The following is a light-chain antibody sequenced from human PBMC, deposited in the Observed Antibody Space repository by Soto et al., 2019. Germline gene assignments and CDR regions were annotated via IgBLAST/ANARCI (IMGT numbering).Light chain of an antibody. CDR1: QDISNY. J-gene: IGKJ5*01. V-gene: IGKV1-33*01. CDR2: DAS. Sequence: DIQMTQSPSSLSASVGDRVTITCQASQDISNYLNWYQQKPGKAPKLLIYDASNLESGGPSGFSGSGSGTEFTLTISSLQPDDSATYYCQQYNSYPYTFGQGTRLEIK. CDR3: QQYNSYPYT.